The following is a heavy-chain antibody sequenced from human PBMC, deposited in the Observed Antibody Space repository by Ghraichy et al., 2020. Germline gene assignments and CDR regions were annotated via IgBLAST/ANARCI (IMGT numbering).Heavy chain of an antibody. J-gene: IGHJ2*01. Sequence: SETLSLTCAVYGGSFSGYYWSWIRQPPGKGLEWIGEINHSGSTNYNPSLKSRVTISVDTSKNQFSLKLSSVTAADTAVYYCARAMGIAVAGRNWYFDLWGRGTLVTVSS. CDR2: INHSGST. CDR1: GGSFSGYY. D-gene: IGHD6-19*01. CDR3: ARAMGIAVAGRNWYFDL. V-gene: IGHV4-34*01.